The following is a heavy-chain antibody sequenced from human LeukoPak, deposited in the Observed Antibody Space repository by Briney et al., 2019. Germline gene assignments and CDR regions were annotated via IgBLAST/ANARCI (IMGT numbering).Heavy chain of an antibody. V-gene: IGHV1-2*02. CDR2: INPNSGGT. J-gene: IGHJ1*01. Sequence: ASVKVSCKASGYTFSGYYMHWVRQVPGQGLEWMGWINPNSGGTSYARKFQARVTMTRDTSISTAYMEINRLRSDDTAVYYCARVAAAGTRMLVRGVDEYLQYWGPGTLVTVSS. D-gene: IGHD6-13*01. CDR1: GYTFSGYY. CDR3: ARVAAAGTRMLVRGVDEYLQY.